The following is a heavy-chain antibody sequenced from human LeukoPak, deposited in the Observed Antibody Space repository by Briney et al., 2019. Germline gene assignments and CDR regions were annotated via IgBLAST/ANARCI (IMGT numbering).Heavy chain of an antibody. V-gene: IGHV4-34*01. Sequence: PSETLSLTCAVYGGSFSGYYWSWIRQPPGQGLEWIGEINHSGSTNYNPSLKSRVTISVDTSKNQFPLKLSSVTAADTAVYYCARPNSGSYQYWGQGTLVTVSS. D-gene: IGHD1-26*01. J-gene: IGHJ4*02. CDR2: INHSGST. CDR3: ARPNSGSYQY. CDR1: GGSFSGYY.